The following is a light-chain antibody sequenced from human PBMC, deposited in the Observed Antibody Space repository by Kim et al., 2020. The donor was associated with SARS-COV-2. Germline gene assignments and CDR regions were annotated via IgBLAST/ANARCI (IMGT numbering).Light chain of an antibody. CDR2: GNS. J-gene: IGLJ1*01. CDR3: QSYDSSLSGYV. Sequence: QSVLTQPPSVSGAPGQRVTISCTGSSSNIGAGFDVHWYQQLPGTAPKLLIYGNSNRPSGVPDRFSGSKSGTSTSLAITGLQPEDAADYYCQSYDSSLSGYVFGTGTKVTVL. V-gene: IGLV1-40*01. CDR1: SSNIGAGFD.